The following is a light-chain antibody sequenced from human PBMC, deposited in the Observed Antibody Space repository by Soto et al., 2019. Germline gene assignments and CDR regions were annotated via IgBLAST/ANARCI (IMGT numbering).Light chain of an antibody. Sequence: DIQMTQSPSSLSASVGDRVTITFRASQSIDRYLNWYQQKPGKAPKLLIYGASSLQGGVPSRFSGSGSGTDFSLTISSLQPEDFAIYYCQQSYSSPPAFGQGTRLEI. CDR2: GAS. V-gene: IGKV1-39*01. CDR3: QQSYSSPPA. CDR1: QSIDRY. J-gene: IGKJ5*01.